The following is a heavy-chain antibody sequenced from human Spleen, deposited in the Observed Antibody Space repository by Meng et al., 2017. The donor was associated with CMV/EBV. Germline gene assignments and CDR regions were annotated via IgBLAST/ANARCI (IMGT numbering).Heavy chain of an antibody. CDR3: ARELGNGFYGMDV. CDR1: GFTFTGYY. J-gene: IGHJ6*02. Sequence: ASGFTFTGYYIHWVRQAPGQGLQWVGCINPNSGGTKYAQKFQGRVTMIRDTSISTAYMELSRLTSDDTAVYYCARELGNGFYGMDVWGQGTTVTVSS. D-gene: IGHD2-8*01. CDR2: INPNSGGT. V-gene: IGHV1-2*02.